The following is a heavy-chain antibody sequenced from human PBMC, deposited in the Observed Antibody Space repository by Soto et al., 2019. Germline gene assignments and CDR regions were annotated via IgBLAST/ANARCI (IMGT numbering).Heavy chain of an antibody. V-gene: IGHV1-69*12. J-gene: IGHJ4*02. CDR3: VRVVAIPAHPDY. CDR1: GGTFSSYA. CDR2: IVPIVDTA. Sequence: QVQLVQSGAEVRQPASSVKVSCKTSGGTFSSYAISWVRQAPGQGLEWMGGIVPIVDTATYAQKFQGRVTITADESTSTAYRELSRLRSDDTAGSYCVRVVAIPAHPDYWGQGTLVTVSS. D-gene: IGHD2-15*01.